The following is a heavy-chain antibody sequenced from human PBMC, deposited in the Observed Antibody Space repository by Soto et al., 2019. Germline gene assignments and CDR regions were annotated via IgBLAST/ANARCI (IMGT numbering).Heavy chain of an antibody. CDR1: GYTFTGYY. Sequence: GASVKVSCKASGYTFTGYYMHWVRQAPGQGLEWMGWINPNSGGTNYAQKFQGWVTMTRDTSISTAYMELSRLRSDDTAVYYCARGPDLLGYCSGGSCPNLDYWGQGTLVTV. D-gene: IGHD2-15*01. CDR3: ARGPDLLGYCSGGSCPNLDY. CDR2: INPNSGGT. J-gene: IGHJ4*02. V-gene: IGHV1-2*04.